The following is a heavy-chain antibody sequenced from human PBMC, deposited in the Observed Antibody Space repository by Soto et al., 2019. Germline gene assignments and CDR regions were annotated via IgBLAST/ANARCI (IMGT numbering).Heavy chain of an antibody. CDR1: GYTFTSYG. CDR3: ARDLVTEQQLVRGDYFDY. Sequence: ASVKVSCKASGYTFTSYGISWVRQAPGQGLEWMGWISAYNGNTNYAQKLQGRVTMTTDTSTSTAYMELRSLRSDDTAVYYCARDLVTEQQLVRGDYFDYWGQGTLVTVSS. D-gene: IGHD6-13*01. V-gene: IGHV1-18*01. J-gene: IGHJ4*02. CDR2: ISAYNGNT.